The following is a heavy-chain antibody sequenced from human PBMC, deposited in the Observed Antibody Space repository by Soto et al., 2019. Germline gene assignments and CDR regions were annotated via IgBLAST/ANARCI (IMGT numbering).Heavy chain of an antibody. CDR2: INQDGSGK. CDR1: GFTFSNFW. CDR3: AKERSSGWSFDY. Sequence: GGSLRLSCAASGFTFSNFWMSWVRQAPGKGLEWVANINQDGSGKNYVDSVKGRFTISRDNAKKSLYLEMNSLTTEDTAVYYCAKERSSGWSFDYWGRGTLVTVSS. J-gene: IGHJ4*02. V-gene: IGHV3-7*01. D-gene: IGHD6-19*01.